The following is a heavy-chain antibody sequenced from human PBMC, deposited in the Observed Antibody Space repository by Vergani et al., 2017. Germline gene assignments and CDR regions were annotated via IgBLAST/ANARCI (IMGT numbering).Heavy chain of an antibody. J-gene: IGHJ4*02. CDR2: ISSSSSYI. Sequence: EVQLVESGGGLVKPGGSLRLSCAASGFTFSSYSMNWVRQAPGKGLEWVSSISSSSSYIYYADSVKGRFTISRDNAKNSLYLQMNSLRAEDTAVYYCARVSADCGGDCSRDYWGQGTLVTVSS. CDR3: ARVSADCGGDCSRDY. D-gene: IGHD2-21*02. V-gene: IGHV3-21*01. CDR1: GFTFSSYS.